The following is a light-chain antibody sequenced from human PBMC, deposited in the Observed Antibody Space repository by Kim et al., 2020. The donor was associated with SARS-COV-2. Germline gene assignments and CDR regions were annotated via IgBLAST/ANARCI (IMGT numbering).Light chain of an antibody. V-gene: IGLV3-21*04. CDR2: YDS. Sequence: SYELTQPPSVSVAPGKTVRITCGGNNIGSKSVHWYQQKPGQAPVLVIYYDSDRPSGIPERFSGSNSGNTATLTISRVEAGDEADYYYQVWDSGVVFGGGT. J-gene: IGLJ2*01. CDR1: NIGSKS. CDR3: QVWDSGVV.